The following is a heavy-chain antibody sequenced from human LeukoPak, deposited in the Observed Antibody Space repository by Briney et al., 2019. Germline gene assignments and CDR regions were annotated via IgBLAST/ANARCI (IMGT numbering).Heavy chain of an antibody. CDR2: IQYDRTNE. J-gene: IGHJ6*03. V-gene: IGHV3-30*02. Sequence: GGSLRLSCAPSAFTFSSYGMHWVRQAPGEGLEWVAYIQYDRTNEQYAHSVRGRFRISRDNSKNILYLQMNSLRTEDTAVYYCAKDRCSNGIGCYYYYMDVWGKGTTVTISS. CDR3: AKDRCSNGIGCYYYYMDV. CDR1: AFTFSSYG. D-gene: IGHD2-8*01.